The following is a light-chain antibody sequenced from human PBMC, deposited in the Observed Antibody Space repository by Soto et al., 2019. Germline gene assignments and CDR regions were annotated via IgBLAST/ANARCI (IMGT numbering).Light chain of an antibody. Sequence: EIVLTQSPATLSLSPGERATLSCRASQSVSSYLAWYQQKPGQAPRLLIYDASNRATGIPARFSGSGSGTDVTLTISSLEPEDLAVYYCQQRSNWPQFTFGPGTKVDIK. CDR2: DAS. J-gene: IGKJ3*01. V-gene: IGKV3-11*01. CDR1: QSVSSY. CDR3: QQRSNWPQFT.